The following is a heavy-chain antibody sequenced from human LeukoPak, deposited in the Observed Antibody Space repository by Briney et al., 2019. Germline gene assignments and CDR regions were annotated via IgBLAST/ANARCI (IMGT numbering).Heavy chain of an antibody. CDR3: ARGGGVRGVLSPLDP. V-gene: IGHV4-34*01. CDR2: IDYSGSS. CDR1: GGSFSNYY. Sequence: PSETLSLTCVVNGGSFSNYYWSWIRQPPGKGLEWIGEIDYSGSSNYNPSLKSRVTVSVDTSKNHFSLKLSSVTAADTAVYYCARGGGVRGVLSPLDPWGQGTLVIVSS. J-gene: IGHJ5*02. D-gene: IGHD3-10*01.